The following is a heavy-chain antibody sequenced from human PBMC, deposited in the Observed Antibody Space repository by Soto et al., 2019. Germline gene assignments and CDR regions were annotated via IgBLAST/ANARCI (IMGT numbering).Heavy chain of an antibody. CDR1: GASISRGAYY. D-gene: IGHD7-27*01. CDR2: IYYSWSA. V-gene: IGHV4-31*03. CDR3: ARGVLANWGPENWFDP. Sequence: TLSLTCYVPGASISRGAYYWSWIRQHPLKGLEWIGNIYYSWSAYYNPSLKSRVAISVDTSQNQFSLRLSSVTAADTAVYYCARGVLANWGPENWFDPWGQGTLVTVSS. J-gene: IGHJ5*02.